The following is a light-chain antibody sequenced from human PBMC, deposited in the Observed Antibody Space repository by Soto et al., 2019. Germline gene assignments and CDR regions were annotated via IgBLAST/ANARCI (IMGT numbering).Light chain of an antibody. CDR2: KAS. V-gene: IGKV1-5*03. CDR3: QQYSSYVWT. J-gene: IGKJ1*01. CDR1: QSISSW. Sequence: DIQMTQSPSTLSASIGDRVTIICRASQSISSWLAWYQQKPGKAPKVLIYKASSLESGVPSRFSGSGSGTEFTLTISSLQPDDFATYYCQQYSSYVWTFGQGTKVEI.